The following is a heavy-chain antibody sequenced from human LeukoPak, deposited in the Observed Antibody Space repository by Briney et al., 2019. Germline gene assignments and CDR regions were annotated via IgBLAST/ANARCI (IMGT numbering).Heavy chain of an antibody. CDR1: GFTFNSYW. J-gene: IGHJ4*02. D-gene: IGHD3-22*01. CDR3: AREAPGFDYYDSSGLFDY. CDR2: IKQDGSEK. Sequence: GGSLRLSCAASGFTFNSYWMSWVRQAPGKGLEWVANIKQDGSEKYYVDSVKGRFTISRDNAKNSLYLQMNSLRAEDTAVYYCAREAPGFDYYDSSGLFDYWGQGTLVTVSS. V-gene: IGHV3-7*01.